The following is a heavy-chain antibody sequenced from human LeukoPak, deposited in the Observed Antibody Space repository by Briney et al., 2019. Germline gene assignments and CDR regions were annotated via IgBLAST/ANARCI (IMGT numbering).Heavy chain of an antibody. J-gene: IGHJ4*02. Sequence: SETLSLTYAVYGGSFSGYYWSWIRQPPGKGLEWIGEINHSGSTNYNPSLKSRVTISVDTSKNQFSLKLSSVTAADTAVYYCARGPGYEGYNNYLFDYWGQGTLVTVSS. V-gene: IGHV4-34*01. CDR1: GGSFSGYY. CDR2: INHSGST. D-gene: IGHD4-11*01. CDR3: ARGPGYEGYNNYLFDY.